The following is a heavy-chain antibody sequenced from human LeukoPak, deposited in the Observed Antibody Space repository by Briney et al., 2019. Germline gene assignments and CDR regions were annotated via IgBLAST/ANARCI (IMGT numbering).Heavy chain of an antibody. CDR3: AKAAIEQWLLKVDCFDY. Sequence: PGGSLRLSCAASGFTFSDYYMSWIRQAPGKGLEWVSYISSSGSTIYYAGSVKGRFTISRDNAKNSLYLQMNSLRVEDTAVYYCAKAAIEQWLLKVDCFDYWGQGTLVTVSS. CDR1: GFTFSDYY. D-gene: IGHD6-19*01. J-gene: IGHJ4*02. CDR2: ISSSGSTI. V-gene: IGHV3-11*01.